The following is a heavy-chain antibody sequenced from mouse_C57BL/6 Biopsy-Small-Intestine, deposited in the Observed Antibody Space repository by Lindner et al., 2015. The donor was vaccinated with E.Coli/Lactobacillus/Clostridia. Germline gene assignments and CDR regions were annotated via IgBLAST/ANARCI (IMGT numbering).Heavy chain of an antibody. Sequence: SVKVSCKASGYTFTDSYMHWMRQAPGQVLEWMGCINPNNGGTNYAQNFQGRVTMTRDTSVSTAYMELSGLRSDDTAFYYCARTRSFDYWGQGTLVTVSS. CDR3: ARTRSFDY. CDR1: GYTFTDSY. D-gene: IGHD3-1*01. CDR2: INPNNGGT. V-gene: IGHV1-18*01. J-gene: IGHJ4*01.